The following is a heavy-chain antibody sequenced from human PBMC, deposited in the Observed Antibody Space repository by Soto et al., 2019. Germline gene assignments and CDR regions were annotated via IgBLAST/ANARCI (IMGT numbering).Heavy chain of an antibody. J-gene: IGHJ4*02. D-gene: IGHD6-6*01. CDR3: ARGGIAARRSYSFDY. V-gene: IGHV4-34*01. CDR2: INHSGST. CDR1: GGSFSGYY. Sequence: SETLSLTCAVYGGSFSGYYWSWIRQPPGKGLEWIGEINHSGSTNYNPSLKSRVTISVDTSKNQFSLKLSSVTAADTAVYYCARGGIAARRSYSFDYWGQGTLVTVSS.